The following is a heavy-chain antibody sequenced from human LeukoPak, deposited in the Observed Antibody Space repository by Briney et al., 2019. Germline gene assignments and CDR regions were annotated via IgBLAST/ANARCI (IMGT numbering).Heavy chain of an antibody. CDR1: GGSISSYY. Sequence: SETLSLTFTVSGGSISSYYWSWIRQPAGKGLEWIGRIYTSGSTNYNPSLKSRVTMSVDTSKNQFSLKLSSVTAADTAVYYCARGPYGTAMVLYFDYWGQGTLVTVSS. CDR3: ARGPYGTAMVLYFDY. CDR2: IYTSGST. D-gene: IGHD5-18*01. V-gene: IGHV4-4*07. J-gene: IGHJ4*02.